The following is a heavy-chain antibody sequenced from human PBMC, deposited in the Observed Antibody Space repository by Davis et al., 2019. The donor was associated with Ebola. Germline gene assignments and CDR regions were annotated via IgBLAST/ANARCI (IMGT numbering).Heavy chain of an antibody. D-gene: IGHD3-10*01. Sequence: MPSETLSLTCTVSGGSISSYYWSWIRQPPGKGLEWIGYIYYSGSTYYNPSLKSRVTISVDTSKNQFSLKLSSVTAADTAVYYCARGITMVQGVIGYWGQGTLVTVSS. J-gene: IGHJ4*02. CDR3: ARGITMVQGVIGY. CDR2: IYYSGST. CDR1: GGSISSYY. V-gene: IGHV4-59*12.